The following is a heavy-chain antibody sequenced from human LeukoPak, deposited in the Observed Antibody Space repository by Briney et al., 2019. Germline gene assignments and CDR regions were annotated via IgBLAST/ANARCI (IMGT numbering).Heavy chain of an antibody. V-gene: IGHV1-46*01. CDR1: GYTFTSYY. J-gene: IGHJ4*02. CDR3: ARADSSGYYLFNYFDY. Sequence: ASVKVSCKASGYTFTSYYMHWVRQAPGQGLEWMGIINPSGGSTSYAQKFQGRVTMTRDTSTSTVYMELSSLRSEDTAVYYCARADSSGYYLFNYFDYWGQGTLVTVSS. D-gene: IGHD3-22*01. CDR2: INPSGGST.